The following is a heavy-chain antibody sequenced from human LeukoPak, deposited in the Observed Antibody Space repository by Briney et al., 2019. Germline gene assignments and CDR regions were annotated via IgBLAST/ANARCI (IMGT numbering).Heavy chain of an antibody. D-gene: IGHD2-15*01. CDR3: ASRSSVAASGPG. J-gene: IGHJ4*02. CDR1: GFTFSSYW. Sequence: GGSLRLSCAASGFTFSSYWMRWVRQAPGKGLEGVANINQDGSEKYYVDSVKGRFTISRDNAKNSLYLQMSSLRAEDTALYYCASRSSVAASGPGWGQGTLVTVSS. V-gene: IGHV3-7*01. CDR2: INQDGSEK.